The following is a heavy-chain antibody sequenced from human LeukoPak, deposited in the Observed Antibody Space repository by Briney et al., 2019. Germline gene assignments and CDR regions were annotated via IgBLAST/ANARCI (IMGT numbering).Heavy chain of an antibody. V-gene: IGHV1-18*01. D-gene: IGHD1-1*01. Sequence: GASVKVSCKASGYTFTSYGISRVRQAPGQGLEWMGWISAYNGNTNYAQKLQGRVTMTTDTSTSTAYMELRSLRSDDTAVYYCARSTTGTTTGCFDYWGQGTLVTVSS. J-gene: IGHJ4*02. CDR1: GYTFTSYG. CDR2: ISAYNGNT. CDR3: ARSTTGTTTGCFDY.